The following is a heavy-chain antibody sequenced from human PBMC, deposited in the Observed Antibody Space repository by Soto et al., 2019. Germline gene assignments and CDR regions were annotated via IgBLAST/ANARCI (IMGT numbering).Heavy chain of an antibody. V-gene: IGHV5-51*01. Sequence: PGESLKISCKGSGYSFTSYWIGWVRQMPGKGLEWMGIIYPGDSDTRYSPSFQGQVTISADKSISTAYLQWSSLKASDTAMYYCARNTAMVTGYYYYYYGMDVWGQGTTVTVS. J-gene: IGHJ6*02. D-gene: IGHD5-18*01. CDR1: GYSFTSYW. CDR3: ARNTAMVTGYYYYYYGMDV. CDR2: IYPGDSDT.